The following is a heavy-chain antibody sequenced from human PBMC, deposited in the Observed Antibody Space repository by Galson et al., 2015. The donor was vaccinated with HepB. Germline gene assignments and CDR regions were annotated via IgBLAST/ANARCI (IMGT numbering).Heavy chain of an antibody. Sequence: SLRLSCAASGFTFSSYGMHWVRQAPGKGLEWVAVIWYDGSNKYYADSVKGRFTISRDNSKNTLYLQMNSLRAEDTAVYYCASWGYGDYVVDYWGQGTLVTVSS. V-gene: IGHV3-33*08. J-gene: IGHJ4*02. CDR1: GFTFSSYG. CDR2: IWYDGSNK. D-gene: IGHD4-17*01. CDR3: ASWGYGDYVVDY.